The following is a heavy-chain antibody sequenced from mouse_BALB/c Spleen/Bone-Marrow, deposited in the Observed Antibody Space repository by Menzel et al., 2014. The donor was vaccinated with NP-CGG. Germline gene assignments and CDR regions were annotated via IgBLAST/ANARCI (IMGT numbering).Heavy chain of an antibody. Sequence: DVNLVESGGGLVQPGGSLRLSCATSGFTFTDYYMSWVRQPPGKALEWLGFIRNKANGYTTEYSTSMKGRFTISRDNSQSILYLQMNTLRAEDSATYYCARDRNFGSSWYFDVWGAGTTVTVSS. V-gene: IGHV7-3*02. D-gene: IGHD1-1*01. CDR3: ARDRNFGSSWYFDV. CDR1: GFTFTDYY. CDR2: IRNKANGYTT. J-gene: IGHJ1*01.